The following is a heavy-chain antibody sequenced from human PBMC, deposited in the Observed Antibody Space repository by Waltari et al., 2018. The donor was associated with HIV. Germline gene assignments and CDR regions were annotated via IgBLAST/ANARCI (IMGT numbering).Heavy chain of an antibody. D-gene: IGHD3-3*01. CDR1: GFRFSDYW. Sequence: VESGGALVQPGGSLRLSCATSGFRFSDYWMSWVRQTREGGVEVVSNIKKEGSAKYVVDSVKGRFTISRDNANSSLSLQMNSLRVEDTAVYYCARTWSGHWDFWGQGTLVTVSS. V-gene: IGHV3-7*01. CDR3: ARTWSGHWDF. J-gene: IGHJ4*02. CDR2: IKKEGSAK.